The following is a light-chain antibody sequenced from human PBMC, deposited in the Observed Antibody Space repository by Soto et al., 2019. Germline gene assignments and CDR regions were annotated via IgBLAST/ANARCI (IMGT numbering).Light chain of an antibody. Sequence: QSALTQPASVSGSPGQSITISCTGTSSDVGGYNYVSWYQQHPGKAPKLMIYDVSNRPSGVSNRFSGSKSGNTASLTISGLQAEDEADYYCSSYTSSSTLDVFGTATKLTVL. CDR3: SSYTSSSTLDV. CDR1: SSDVGGYNY. V-gene: IGLV2-14*01. J-gene: IGLJ1*01. CDR2: DVS.